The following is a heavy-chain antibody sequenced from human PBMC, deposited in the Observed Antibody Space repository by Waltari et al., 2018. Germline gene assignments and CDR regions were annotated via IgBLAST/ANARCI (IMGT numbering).Heavy chain of an antibody. CDR3: ARGSGVDY. D-gene: IGHD7-27*01. CDR1: GFPFNTYV. V-gene: IGHV3-23*01. J-gene: IGHJ4*02. Sequence: EVQLLESGGGLVQPGGSLRLSCAASGFPFNTYVMNGVRQAPGKGLEGVSSISDGGGIINSADSVKGRFTISRDKSKNTLYLQMNSLRAEDTAVYYCARGSGVDYWGQGTLVTISS. CDR2: ISDGGGII.